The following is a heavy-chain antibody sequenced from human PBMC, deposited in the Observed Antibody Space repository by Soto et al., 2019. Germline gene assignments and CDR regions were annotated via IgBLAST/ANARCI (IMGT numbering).Heavy chain of an antibody. CDR3: TRGTGFWSGYYRYYGMDV. CDR1: GYSFAGYL. Sequence: ASVKVSCKASGYSFAGYLLHWVRQAPGQGLEWMGWINTDSGDTKYARKLQGRVTMTRDTSTSTGYMELSSLRSDDTAVYHCTRGTGFWSGYYRYYGMDVWGQGTTVTVSS. D-gene: IGHD3-3*01. V-gene: IGHV1-2*02. CDR2: INTDSGDT. J-gene: IGHJ6*02.